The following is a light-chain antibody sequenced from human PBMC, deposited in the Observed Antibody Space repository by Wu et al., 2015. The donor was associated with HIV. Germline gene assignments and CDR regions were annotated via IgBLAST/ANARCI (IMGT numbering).Light chain of an antibody. V-gene: IGKV1-5*03. Sequence: DIQMTQSPSTLSASVGDRVTITCRASQSVSIWLAWYQQKPGEAPKLLIYKTSILETGVPSRFSGSGSGTEFTLTVRSLQPDDFATYYCQQYETYPYSFGQGTKLEIK. CDR3: QQYETYPYS. CDR1: QSVSIW. J-gene: IGKJ2*03. CDR2: KTS.